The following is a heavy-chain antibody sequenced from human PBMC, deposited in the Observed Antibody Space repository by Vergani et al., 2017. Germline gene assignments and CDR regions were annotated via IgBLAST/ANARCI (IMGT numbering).Heavy chain of an antibody. Sequence: QVQLQESGPGLVKPSQTLSLTCTVSGGSISSGDYYWSWIRQPPGKGREWIGYIYYSGSTYYNPSLKSRFTISVDTSKNQFSLKLSSVTAADTAVYYCAREMVRGVNDYYGMDVWGQGTTVTVSS. D-gene: IGHD3-10*01. V-gene: IGHV4-30-4*01. CDR2: IYYSGST. J-gene: IGHJ6*02. CDR1: GGSISSGDYY. CDR3: AREMVRGVNDYYGMDV.